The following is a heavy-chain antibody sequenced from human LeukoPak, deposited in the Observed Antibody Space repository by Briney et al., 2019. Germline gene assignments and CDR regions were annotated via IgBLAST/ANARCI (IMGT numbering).Heavy chain of an antibody. Sequence: PGRSLRLSCAASGFTFSSYGMHWVRQAPGKGLEWVAVIWYDGSNKYYADSVKGRFTISRDNSKNTLYLQMNSLRAKDTAVYYCARDLHGYFDYWGQGTLDTVSS. J-gene: IGHJ4*02. CDR2: IWYDGSNK. CDR3: ARDLHGYFDY. CDR1: GFTFSSYG. V-gene: IGHV3-33*01.